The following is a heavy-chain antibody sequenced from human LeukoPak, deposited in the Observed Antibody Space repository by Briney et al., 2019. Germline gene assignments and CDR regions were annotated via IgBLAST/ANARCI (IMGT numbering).Heavy chain of an antibody. CDR3: ARDFGEGYGGNVDY. CDR1: GGTFSSYA. CDR2: IIPIFGTA. Sequence: SVKVSCKASGGTFSSYAISWVRQAPGQGLEWMGRIIPIFGTANYAQKFQGRVTITTDESTSTAYMELSSLRPEDTAVYYCARDFGEGYGGNVDYWGQGTLVTVSS. D-gene: IGHD4-23*01. V-gene: IGHV1-69*05. J-gene: IGHJ4*02.